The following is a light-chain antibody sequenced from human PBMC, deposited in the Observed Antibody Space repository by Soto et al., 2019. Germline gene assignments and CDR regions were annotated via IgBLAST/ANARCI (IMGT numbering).Light chain of an antibody. Sequence: DIQMPQSPSSLSASVGDRVTITCRASQSISSYLNWYQRKPGKAPKLLIYAASSLQSGVPSRFSGSGSGTDFTLIISSLQPEDFATYYCQQSYSTLTFGPGTKVDI. CDR3: QQSYSTLT. CDR1: QSISSY. J-gene: IGKJ3*01. CDR2: AAS. V-gene: IGKV1-39*01.